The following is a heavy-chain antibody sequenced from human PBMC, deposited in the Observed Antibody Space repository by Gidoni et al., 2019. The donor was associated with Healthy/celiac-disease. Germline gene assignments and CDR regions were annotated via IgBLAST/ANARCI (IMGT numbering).Heavy chain of an antibody. D-gene: IGHD5-12*01. J-gene: IGHJ3*02. CDR1: GYTFTSYA. Sequence: QVQLVQSGAEVKKPGASVTVSCKASGYTFTSYAMHWVRQAPGQRLEWMGWINAGNGNTKYSQKFQGRVTITRDTSASTAYMELSSLRSEDTAVYYCARGSGYDSDAFDIWGQGTMVTVSS. CDR2: INAGNGNT. CDR3: ARGSGYDSDAFDI. V-gene: IGHV1-3*01.